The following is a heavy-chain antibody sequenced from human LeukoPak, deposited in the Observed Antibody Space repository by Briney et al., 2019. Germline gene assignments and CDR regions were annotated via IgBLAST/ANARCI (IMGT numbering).Heavy chain of an antibody. D-gene: IGHD2-15*01. J-gene: IGHJ4*02. CDR1: GFTFNNYG. V-gene: IGHV3-23*01. CDR3: ARAPRMVYFDY. Sequence: GGSLRLSCAASGFTFNNYGMNWVRQAPGKGLEWVSGISGSGGSTYYADSVKGRFTISRDNSKNTLYLQMNSLRAEDTAVYYCARAPRMVYFDYWGQGTLVTVSS. CDR2: ISGSGGST.